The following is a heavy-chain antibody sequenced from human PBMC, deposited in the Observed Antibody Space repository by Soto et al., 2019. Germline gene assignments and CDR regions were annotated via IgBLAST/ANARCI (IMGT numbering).Heavy chain of an antibody. Sequence: QVQLVQSGSELKKPGASVKVSCKASGYTFTSYAMNWVRQAPGQGLEWMGWINTNTGNPTYAQGLTGRFVFSLDTSVSTAYLQICSLKAEDTAVYYCARGGSAAAGHENYYYYGMDVWGQGTTVTVSS. D-gene: IGHD6-13*01. V-gene: IGHV7-4-1*01. CDR1: GYTFTSYA. J-gene: IGHJ6*02. CDR2: INTNTGNP. CDR3: ARGGSAAAGHENYYYYGMDV.